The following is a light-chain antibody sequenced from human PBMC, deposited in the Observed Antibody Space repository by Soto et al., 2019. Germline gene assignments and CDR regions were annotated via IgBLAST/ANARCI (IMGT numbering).Light chain of an antibody. Sequence: EIVLTQSPATLSLSPGERATLSCSASQSVSGYLAWYRQKPGQAPRLLIYEASNRATGIPARFSGSGSGTDFTLTISSLEPEDFAVYYCQQRSNWPSTFGGGTKVEMK. CDR2: EAS. J-gene: IGKJ4*01. CDR3: QQRSNWPST. CDR1: QSVSGY. V-gene: IGKV3-11*01.